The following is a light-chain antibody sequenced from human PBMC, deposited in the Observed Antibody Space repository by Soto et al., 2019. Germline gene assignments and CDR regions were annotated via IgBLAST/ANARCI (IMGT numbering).Light chain of an antibody. CDR1: QSVSSY. CDR2: DAS. Sequence: PGERATLSCRASQSVSSYLAWYQQKPGQAPRLLIYDASNRATGILARFSGSGSGTDFTLTISSLEPEDFAVYYCQQRSNWPPTFGQGTRLEIK. V-gene: IGKV3-11*01. J-gene: IGKJ5*01. CDR3: QQRSNWPPT.